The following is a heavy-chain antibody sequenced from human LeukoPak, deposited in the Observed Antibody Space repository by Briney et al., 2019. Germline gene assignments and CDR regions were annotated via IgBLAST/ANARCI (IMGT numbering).Heavy chain of an antibody. CDR2: FDPEDGET. CDR3: ARGAYGGNPLHFDY. D-gene: IGHD4-23*01. Sequence: ASVKVSCKVSGYTLTELSMHWVRQAPGKGLEWMGGFDPEDGETIYAQKFQGRVTMTEDTSTDTAYMELSRLRSDDTAVYYCARGAYGGNPLHFDYWGQGTLVTVSS. V-gene: IGHV1-24*01. J-gene: IGHJ4*02. CDR1: GYTLTELS.